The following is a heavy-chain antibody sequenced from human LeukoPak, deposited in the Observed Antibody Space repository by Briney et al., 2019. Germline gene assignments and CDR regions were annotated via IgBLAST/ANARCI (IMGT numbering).Heavy chain of an antibody. V-gene: IGHV3-23*01. CDR3: AKDRWELPRGAHY. J-gene: IGHJ4*02. CDR2: ISGSGGST. CDR1: GFTFSSYA. Sequence: PGVSLRLSCAASGFTFSSYAMSWVRQAPGKGLEWVSAISGSGGSTYYADSVKGRFTISRDNSKNTLYLQMNSLRAEDTAVYYCAKDRWELPRGAHYWDQGTLVTVSS. D-gene: IGHD1-26*01.